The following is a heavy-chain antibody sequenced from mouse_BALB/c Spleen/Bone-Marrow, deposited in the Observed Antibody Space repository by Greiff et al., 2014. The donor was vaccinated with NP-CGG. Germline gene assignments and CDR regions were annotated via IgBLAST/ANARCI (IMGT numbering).Heavy chain of an antibody. CDR1: GFTFSDFY. CDR3: ARSGERYGAMDY. Sequence: VQLVESGGGLVKPGGSLKLSCAASGFTFSDFYMFWFRQTPEKRLEWVASISDGGTYTCYPDSVKGRFTISRDNAKNNLYLQMSSLKSEDTAMYYCARSGERYGAMDYWGQGTSVTVSS. D-gene: IGHD1-1*02. J-gene: IGHJ4*01. V-gene: IGHV5-4*02. CDR2: ISDGGTYT.